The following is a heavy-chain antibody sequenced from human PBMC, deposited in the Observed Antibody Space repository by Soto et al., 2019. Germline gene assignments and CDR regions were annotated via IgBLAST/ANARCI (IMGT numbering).Heavy chain of an antibody. CDR1: GYTFTGYY. Sequence: ASVKVSCKASGYTFTGYYMHWARQSPGQGLEWMGWINPNSGGTNYAQKFQGWVTMTRDTSISTAYMELSRLRSDDTAVYYCATGHPTVAKGAFDIWGQGTMVTVSS. V-gene: IGHV1-2*04. CDR3: ATGHPTVAKGAFDI. CDR2: INPNSGGT. D-gene: IGHD4-17*01. J-gene: IGHJ3*02.